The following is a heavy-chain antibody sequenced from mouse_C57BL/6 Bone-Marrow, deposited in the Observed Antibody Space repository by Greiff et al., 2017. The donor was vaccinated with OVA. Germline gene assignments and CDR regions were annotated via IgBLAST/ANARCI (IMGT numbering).Heavy chain of an antibody. V-gene: IGHV5-6*03. Sequence: EVKLMEPGGGLVKPGGSLKLSCAASGFTFSSYGMSWVRQTPDKRLEWVATISSGGSYTYYPDSVKGRFTISRDNAKNTLYLQMSSLKSEDTAVYYYARHWGLRRFAYWGQGTLVTVSA. CDR2: ISSGGSYT. CDR1: GFTFSSYG. D-gene: IGHD2-2*01. J-gene: IGHJ3*01. CDR3: ARHWGLRRFAY.